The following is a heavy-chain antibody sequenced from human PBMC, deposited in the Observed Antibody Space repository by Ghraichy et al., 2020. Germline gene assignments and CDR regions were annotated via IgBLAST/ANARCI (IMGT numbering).Heavy chain of an antibody. CDR2: INHSGST. Sequence: SETLSLTCAVYGVSFSDYSWTWIRQPPGKGLEWIGEINHSGSTNYSPSLKSRVAISVDKSKKQFSLKLRSVSAADTAVYYCARGINVGDSYYFSSLPPNYDFDYGGQGTLVTVSS. J-gene: IGHJ4*02. V-gene: IGHV4-34*01. CDR3: ARGINVGDSYYFSSLPPNYDFDY. D-gene: IGHD3-10*01. CDR1: GVSFSDYS.